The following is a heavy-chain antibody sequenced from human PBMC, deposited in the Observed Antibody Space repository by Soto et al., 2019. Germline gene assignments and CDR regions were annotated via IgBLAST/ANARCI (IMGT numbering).Heavy chain of an antibody. Sequence: ASVKVYCKASGYTFTSYGISWVRQAPGQGLEWMGWISAYNGNTNYAQKLQGRVTMTTDTSTSTAYMELRSLRSDDTAVYYCARDEGDYQNGYWFDPWGQGTLVTVSS. CDR2: ISAYNGNT. V-gene: IGHV1-18*01. CDR3: ARDEGDYQNGYWFDP. J-gene: IGHJ5*02. CDR1: GYTFTSYG. D-gene: IGHD4-17*01.